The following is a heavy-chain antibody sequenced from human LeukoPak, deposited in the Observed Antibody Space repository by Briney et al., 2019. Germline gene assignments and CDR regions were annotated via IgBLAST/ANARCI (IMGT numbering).Heavy chain of an antibody. Sequence: PAETLSLTCTVSGGSISSYYWTWIRQPPGKGLEWIGYNSYSGNTNFNPSLKSRVSISLDMSKNQFSLKLSSVTAADTAVYYCARPGSDWSFDYWGQGTLVTVSS. CDR3: ARPGSDWSFDY. D-gene: IGHD6-19*01. J-gene: IGHJ4*02. CDR1: GGSISSYY. CDR2: NSYSGNT. V-gene: IGHV4-59*01.